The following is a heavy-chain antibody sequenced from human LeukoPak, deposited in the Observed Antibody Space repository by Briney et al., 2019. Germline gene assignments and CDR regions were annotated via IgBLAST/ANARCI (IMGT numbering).Heavy chain of an antibody. CDR1: GFIFSSYE. CDR2: ISSGGTIV. D-gene: IGHD6-19*01. J-gene: IGHJ6*03. V-gene: IGHV3-48*03. CDR3: ASGLIAVAGKDYYMDV. Sequence: GGSLRLSCAASGFIFSSYEMNWVRQAPGKGLEWVSYISSGGTIVYYADSVKGRFTISRDDARNSLFLQMNSLRVEDTAVYYCASGLIAVAGKDYYMDVWGKGTTVTISS.